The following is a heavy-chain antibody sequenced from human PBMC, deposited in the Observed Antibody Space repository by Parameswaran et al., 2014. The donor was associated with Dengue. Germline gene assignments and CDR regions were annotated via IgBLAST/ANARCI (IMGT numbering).Heavy chain of an antibody. V-gene: IGHV1-2*02. CDR3: AREVGDGYYDFWSGQPLLSY. D-gene: IGHD3-3*01. Sequence: WVRQAPGQGLEWMGWINPNSGGTNYAQKFQGRVTMTRDTSISTAYMELSRLRSDDTAVYYCAREVGDGYYDFWSGQPLLSYWGQGTLVTVSS. J-gene: IGHJ4*02. CDR2: INPNSGGT.